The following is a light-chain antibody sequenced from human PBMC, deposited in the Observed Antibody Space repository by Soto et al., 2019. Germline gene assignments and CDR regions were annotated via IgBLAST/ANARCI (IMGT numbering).Light chain of an antibody. CDR2: EGT. CDR3: FSYAGNSVYV. V-gene: IGLV2-23*01. J-gene: IGLJ1*01. CDR1: SSDVGSYNL. Sequence: QSVLAQPASVSGSLGQSITISCTGTSSDVGSYNLVSWFQQLPGKVPKLIIYEGTKRPSGVSDRFSGSKSGYTASLTISGLQAEDAADYYCFSYAGNSVYVFGTGTKVTVL.